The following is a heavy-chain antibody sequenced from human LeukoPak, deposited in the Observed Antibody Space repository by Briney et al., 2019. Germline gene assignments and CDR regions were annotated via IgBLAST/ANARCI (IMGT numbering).Heavy chain of an antibody. J-gene: IGHJ6*03. Sequence: ASVKVSCKISGYTLTDFSLHWVRQAPGKGLEWMGGIDPEDSGPIYAQNFQGRLTMTEDTSTDTFYMELSRLRSEDTALCFCATGRGDYNYFMDVWGKGTTVIVSS. V-gene: IGHV1-24*01. CDR3: ATGRGDYNYFMDV. CDR1: GYTLTDFS. CDR2: IDPEDSGP.